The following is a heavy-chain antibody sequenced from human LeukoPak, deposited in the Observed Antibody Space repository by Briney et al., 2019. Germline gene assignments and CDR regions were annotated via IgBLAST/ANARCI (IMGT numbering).Heavy chain of an antibody. CDR2: IYYSGST. J-gene: IGHJ5*02. CDR1: GGSISSYY. V-gene: IGHV4-59*01. D-gene: IGHD7-27*01. Sequence: SETLSLTCTVSGGSISSYYWSWIRQPPGKGLEWIGYIYYSGSTNYNPSLKSRVTISVDTSKNQFSLKLSSVTAADTAVYYCARGGDPGVTEEYNWFAPWGQGTLVTVS. CDR3: ARGGDPGVTEEYNWFAP.